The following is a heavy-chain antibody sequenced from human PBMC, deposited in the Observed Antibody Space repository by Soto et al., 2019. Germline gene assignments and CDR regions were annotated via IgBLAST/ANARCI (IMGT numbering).Heavy chain of an antibody. CDR2: IRKKTDGGTT. V-gene: IGHV3-15*07. CDR1: GFTFSSAW. CDR3: ARDWYWAFYY. Sequence: EVQLVESGGGLVKPGGSLRLSCVASGFTFSSAWMNWVRQAPGKGLEWVGRIRKKTDGGTTDYAAPVKGRFTISRDDSQDTLYLKMNSLKTEDTAVYFCARDWYWAFYYWGQGSLVTVSS. J-gene: IGHJ4*02. D-gene: IGHD1-20*01.